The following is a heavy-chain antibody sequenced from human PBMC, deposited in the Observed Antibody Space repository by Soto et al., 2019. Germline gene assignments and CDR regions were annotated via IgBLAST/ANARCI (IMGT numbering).Heavy chain of an antibody. CDR2: IKQDGTEK. D-gene: IGHD2-2*01. CDR3: ARDPSSYQLLYYFDQ. V-gene: IGHV3-7*01. Sequence: PGGSLRLSCAASGFTFSNFWMSWVRQVPGKGLEWVANIKQDGTEKYYVDSVKGRFTISRDNARDSPYLQMNSVRAADTAVYYCARDPSSYQLLYYFDQWGQGSLVTVSS. CDR1: GFTFSNFW. J-gene: IGHJ4*02.